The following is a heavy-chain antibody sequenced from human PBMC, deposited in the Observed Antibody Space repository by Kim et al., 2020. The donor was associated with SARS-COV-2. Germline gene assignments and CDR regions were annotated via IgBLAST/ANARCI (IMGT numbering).Heavy chain of an antibody. J-gene: IGHJ3*02. CDR3: ARKEWFGELSSSPTLSPAFDI. CDR1: GFTFSSYE. Sequence: GGSLRLSCAASGFTFSSYEMNWVRQAPGKGLEWVSYISSSGSTIYYADSEKGRFTISRDNAKNSLYLQMNSLRAEDTAVYYCARKEWFGELSSSPTLSPAFDIWGQRTMVTISS. CDR2: ISSSGSTI. V-gene: IGHV3-48*03. D-gene: IGHD3-10*01.